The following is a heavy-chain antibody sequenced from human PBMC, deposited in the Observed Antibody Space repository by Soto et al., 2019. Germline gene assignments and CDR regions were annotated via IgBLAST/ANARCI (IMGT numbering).Heavy chain of an antibody. Sequence: PSETLSLTCAVYGGSFSGYYWSCIRQHPGKGLEWIREINHSGSTNYNPSLKSRVTISVDTPNNHFSLKLISVTAADTAVYYCARTGYDFWSGDNYYYGMDVWGQGTTVS. CDR2: INHSGST. J-gene: IGHJ6*02. V-gene: IGHV4-34*01. CDR1: GGSFSGYY. CDR3: ARTGYDFWSGDNYYYGMDV. D-gene: IGHD3-3*01.